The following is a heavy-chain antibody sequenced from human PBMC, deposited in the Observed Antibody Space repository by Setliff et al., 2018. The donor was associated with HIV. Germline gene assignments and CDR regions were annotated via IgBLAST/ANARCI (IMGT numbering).Heavy chain of an antibody. CDR2: MNPNSGNR. CDR1: GYTFSDYY. CDR3: ARRADRFDL. D-gene: IGHD3-9*01. V-gene: IGHV1-8*03. J-gene: IGHJ5*02. Sequence: ASVKVSCKASGYTFSDYYLHWVRQAPGQGLEWMGWMNPNSGNRGYAQKFQGRVTISRNTSISTAYMELSGLRSEDTAVYFCARRADRFDLWGQGTLVTVSS.